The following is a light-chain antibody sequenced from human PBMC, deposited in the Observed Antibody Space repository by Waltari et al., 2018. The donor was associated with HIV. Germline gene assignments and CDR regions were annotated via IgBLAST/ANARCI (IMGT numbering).Light chain of an antibody. Sequence: EIVMTQSPATLSVSPGARAALSCRASQSIATNLAWYQQKAGQPPRLLVFAASTTDTGVPARFSGSGSGTEFTLTISSLQSEDVAIYYCQQYNDWPLTFGGGTKVEIK. V-gene: IGKV3-15*01. CDR3: QQYNDWPLT. J-gene: IGKJ4*01. CDR1: QSIATN. CDR2: AAS.